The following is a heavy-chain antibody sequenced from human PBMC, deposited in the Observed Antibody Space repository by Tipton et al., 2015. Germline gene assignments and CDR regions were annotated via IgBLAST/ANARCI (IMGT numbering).Heavy chain of an antibody. CDR3: ARDGQQPPGVDY. CDR1: GFTLLTHE. D-gene: IGHD6-13*01. V-gene: IGHV3-7*01. Sequence: SLRLSCAASGFTLLTHEMTWVRQAPGKGLEWVANINQDGSEIYYVDSVKGRFTISRDNAKNSLYLQMNSLRAEDTAVYYCARDGQQPPGVDYWGQGTLVTVSS. J-gene: IGHJ4*02. CDR2: INQDGSEI.